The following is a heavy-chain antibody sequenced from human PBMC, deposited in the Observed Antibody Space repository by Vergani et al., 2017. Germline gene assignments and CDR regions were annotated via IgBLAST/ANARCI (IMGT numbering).Heavy chain of an antibody. CDR3: ARGESMVRGVIISPCFDY. CDR1: GYTFTGYY. D-gene: IGHD3-10*01. Sequence: QVQLVQSGAEVKKPGASVKVSCKASGYTFTGYYMHWVRQAPGQGLEWMGWINPNSGGTNYAQKFQGRVTMTRDTSISTAYVELSRLRSDDTAVYYCARGESMVRGVIISPCFDYWGQGTLVTVSS. V-gene: IGHV1-2*02. J-gene: IGHJ4*02. CDR2: INPNSGGT.